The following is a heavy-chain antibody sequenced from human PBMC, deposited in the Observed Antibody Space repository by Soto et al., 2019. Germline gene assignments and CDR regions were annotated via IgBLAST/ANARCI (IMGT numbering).Heavy chain of an antibody. J-gene: IGHJ4*02. D-gene: IGHD6-19*01. CDR2: ISGSGGST. V-gene: IGHV3-23*01. CDR1: GFNCSSYA. CDR3: AKDVYSSGSSYYFDY. Sequence: GGFLRLSCAAAGFNCSSYAMSWIRPTPGKGLEWVSAISGSGGSTYYADSVKGRFTISRDNSKNTLYLQMNSLRAEDTAVYYCAKDVYSSGSSYYFDYWGQGTLVTGSS.